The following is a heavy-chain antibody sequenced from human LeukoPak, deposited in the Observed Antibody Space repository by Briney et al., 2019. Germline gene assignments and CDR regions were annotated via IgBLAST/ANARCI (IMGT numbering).Heavy chain of an antibody. Sequence: GGSLRLSCAASGFTFSSYSMNWVRQAPGKGLEWVSSISSSSRYIYYADSVKGRFTISRDNAKNSLYLQMNSLRAEDTAVYYCARVTMVRGVYDAFDIWGQGTMVTVSS. CDR3: ARVTMVRGVYDAFDI. CDR2: ISSSSRYI. CDR1: GFTFSSYS. D-gene: IGHD3-10*01. V-gene: IGHV3-21*01. J-gene: IGHJ3*02.